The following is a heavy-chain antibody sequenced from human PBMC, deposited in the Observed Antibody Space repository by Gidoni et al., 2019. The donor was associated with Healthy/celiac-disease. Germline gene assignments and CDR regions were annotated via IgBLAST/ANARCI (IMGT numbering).Heavy chain of an antibody. CDR2: ISYDGSNK. Sequence: QVQLVESGGGVVQPGRSLRLSCAASGFTFSSYAMHWVRQAPGKGLEWVAVISYDGSNKYYADSVKGRFTISRDNSKNTLYLQMNSLRAEDTAVYYCARSTYYDFWSGYFKDYYYYYGMDVWGQGTTVTVSS. J-gene: IGHJ6*02. D-gene: IGHD3-3*01. CDR3: ARSTYYDFWSGYFKDYYYYYGMDV. V-gene: IGHV3-30-3*01. CDR1: GFTFSSYA.